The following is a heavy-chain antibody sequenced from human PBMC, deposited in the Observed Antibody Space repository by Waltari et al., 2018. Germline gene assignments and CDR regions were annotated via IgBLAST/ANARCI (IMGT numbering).Heavy chain of an antibody. CDR2: ISYSGAT. J-gene: IGHJ3*01. CDR1: GGYLTSSRHY. CDR3: ATYIGASLGTAAFDV. D-gene: IGHD5-12*01. Sequence: QLQLQESGPGLVKPSETLSLTCSVSGGYLTSSRHYWVWIRQPPGQGLEWIGTISYSGATDSSRSLKSRVTLSRDTSKNDFSLRLGSVTAADTAVYYCATYIGASLGTAAFDVWGQGTMVTVSS. V-gene: IGHV4-39*02.